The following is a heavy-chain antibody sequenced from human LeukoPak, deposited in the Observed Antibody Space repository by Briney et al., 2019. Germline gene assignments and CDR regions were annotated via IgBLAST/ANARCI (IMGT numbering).Heavy chain of an antibody. CDR3: TTGIVIIPAKIYGMDV. CDR1: GFAFSSYW. J-gene: IGHJ6*02. CDR2: IKQDGSEK. V-gene: IGHV3-7*03. Sequence: GGSLRLSCAASGFAFSSYWMSWVRQAPGKGLEWVANIKQDGSEKYYVDSVKGRFTISRDNAKNSLYLQMNSLKTEDTAVYYCTTGIVIIPAKIYGMDVWGQGTTVTVSS. D-gene: IGHD2-2*01.